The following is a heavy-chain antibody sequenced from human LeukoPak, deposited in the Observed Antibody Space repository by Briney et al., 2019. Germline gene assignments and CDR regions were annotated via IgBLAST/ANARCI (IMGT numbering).Heavy chain of an antibody. CDR3: AREAHSGSWRGVFDY. V-gene: IGHV1-2*04. Sequence: ASVKVSCKASGYTFTGCYMHWVRQAPGQGLEWMGWINPNSGGTNYAQKFQGWVTMTRDTSISTAYMELSRLRSDDTAVYYCAREAHSGSWRGVFDYWGQGTLVTVSS. D-gene: IGHD1-26*01. CDR1: GYTFTGCY. J-gene: IGHJ4*02. CDR2: INPNSGGT.